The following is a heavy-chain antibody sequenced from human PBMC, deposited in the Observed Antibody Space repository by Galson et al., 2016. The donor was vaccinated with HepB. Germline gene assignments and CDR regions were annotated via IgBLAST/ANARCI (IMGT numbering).Heavy chain of an antibody. V-gene: IGHV4-34*01. D-gene: IGHD2-2*01. J-gene: IGHJ5*01. CDR1: GGSFSDYY. CDR3: ARGTVPAGRGFLTFDP. CDR2: INHRGDT. Sequence: LSLTCAVYGGSFSDYYCNWIRQPPGGGLEWIGEINHRGDTTYNSSLKRRVTISVDTSKNQFPLKLSSVTAADTAAYYCARGTVPAGRGFLTFDPWGQGTLVTVSS.